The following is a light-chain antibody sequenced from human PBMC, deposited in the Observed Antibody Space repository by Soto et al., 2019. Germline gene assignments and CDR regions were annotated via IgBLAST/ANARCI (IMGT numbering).Light chain of an antibody. CDR1: SSDVGGYNY. CDR3: NSYTSSRTYV. J-gene: IGLJ1*01. V-gene: IGLV2-14*01. CDR2: DVT. Sequence: QSALTQPASVSGSPGQSITISCTGTSSDVGGYNYVSWYQQHPGKAPKLMIYDVTNRPSGFSNRFSGSKSGNTASLTISGLQAEDEADYYCNSYTSSRTYVFGVGTKVTVL.